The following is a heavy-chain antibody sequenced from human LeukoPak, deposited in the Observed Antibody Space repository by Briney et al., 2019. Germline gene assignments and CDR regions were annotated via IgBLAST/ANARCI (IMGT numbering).Heavy chain of an antibody. Sequence: PSETLSLTCTVSGGSISTSSYYWSWIRQPPGKGLEWIGYIYYSGSTTYNPSLKSRVTISVDTSKNKFSLKLSSVTAADTAVYYCARVRDIAAAGTPDWFDPWGQGTLVTVSS. V-gene: IGHV4-61*01. CDR2: IYYSGST. CDR3: ARVRDIAAAGTPDWFDP. J-gene: IGHJ5*02. D-gene: IGHD6-13*01. CDR1: GGSISTSSYY.